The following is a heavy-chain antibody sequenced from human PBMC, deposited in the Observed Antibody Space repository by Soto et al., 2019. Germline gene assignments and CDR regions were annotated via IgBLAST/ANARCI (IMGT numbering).Heavy chain of an antibody. Sequence: GAPVKVSCKXSGGTFSSYAISWVRQAPGQGLEWMGGIIPIFGTANYAQKFQGRVTITADESTSTAYMELSSLRSEDTAVYYCARDREYSSPPRDYYGMDVWGQGTTVTVSS. CDR2: IIPIFGTA. CDR1: GGTFSSYA. V-gene: IGHV1-69*13. D-gene: IGHD6-6*01. J-gene: IGHJ6*02. CDR3: ARDREYSSPPRDYYGMDV.